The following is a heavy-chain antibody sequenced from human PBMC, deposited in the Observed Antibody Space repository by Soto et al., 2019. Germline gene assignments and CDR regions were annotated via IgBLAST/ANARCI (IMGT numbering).Heavy chain of an antibody. V-gene: IGHV4-59*08. J-gene: IGHJ4*02. CDR1: GGSISSYY. Sequence: QVQLQESGPGLVKPSETLSLTCTVSGGSISSYYWSWIRQPPGKGLEWIGYIYYSGSTNYNPSLSIRCPISVDTSKDRLSRKLSSVSGADTALYYCAGRYVYSFDYWGQGTLVSVCS. D-gene: IGHD3-16*01. CDR2: IYYSGST. CDR3: AGRYVYSFDY.